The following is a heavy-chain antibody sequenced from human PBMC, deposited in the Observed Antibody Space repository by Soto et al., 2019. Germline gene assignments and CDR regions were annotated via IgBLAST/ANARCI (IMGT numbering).Heavy chain of an antibody. V-gene: IGHV1-46*01. CDR3: ARDSDIVVSSVPMGAGYYYDALDI. CDR2: INPSGGRA. D-gene: IGHD2-15*01. CDR1: GYIFTSFY. J-gene: IGHJ6*02. Sequence: QVLLVQSGAAVKKPGASVKVSCKASGYIFTSFYMHWVRQAPGQGLEWMGIINPSGGRASYTQKFHGRRIMTRDTATRTVYVELSSLRSEDTAVYYCARDSDIVVSSVPMGAGYYYDALDIWGQGTTVTVSS.